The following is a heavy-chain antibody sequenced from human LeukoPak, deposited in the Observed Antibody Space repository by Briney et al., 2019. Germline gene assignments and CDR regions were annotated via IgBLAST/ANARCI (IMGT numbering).Heavy chain of an antibody. CDR2: IYYSGST. CDR3: ARLRPGYYDSSGYYFDY. CDR1: GGSISSYY. D-gene: IGHD3-22*01. Sequence: PSETLSLTCTVSGGSISSYYWSWIRQPPGKGLEWIGYIYYSGSTNYNPSLKSRVTISVDTSKNQFSLKLSSVTAADTAVYYCARLRPGYYDSSGYYFDYWGQGTLVTVSS. J-gene: IGHJ4*02. V-gene: IGHV4-59*01.